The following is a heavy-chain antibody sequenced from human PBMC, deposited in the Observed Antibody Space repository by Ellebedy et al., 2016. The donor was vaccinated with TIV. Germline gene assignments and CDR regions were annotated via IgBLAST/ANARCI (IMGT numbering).Heavy chain of an antibody. J-gene: IGHJ6*02. Sequence: SETLSLTCVISGDSVSTDIGWYWIRQSPSRGLEWLGRTYYRSKWNNDYAVSLKSRITINPDTSKNQFSLQLNSVIPDDTAVYYCARGWFGSGMGVWGQGTTVTVSS. V-gene: IGHV6-1*01. CDR3: ARGWFGSGMGV. D-gene: IGHD3-16*01. CDR1: GDSVSTDIG. CDR2: TYYRSKWNN.